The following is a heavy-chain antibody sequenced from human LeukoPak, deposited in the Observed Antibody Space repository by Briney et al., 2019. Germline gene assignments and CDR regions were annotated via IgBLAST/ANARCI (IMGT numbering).Heavy chain of an antibody. J-gene: IGHJ3*02. D-gene: IGHD3-22*01. CDR1: GFTVSSNY. CDR2: IYSGGST. CDR3: AREEWPFSGYYPGAFDI. Sequence: PGGSLRLSCAASGFTVSSNYMSWVRQAPGKGLEWVSVIYSGGSTYYADSVKGRFTISRDNSKNTLYLQMNSLRAEDTAVYYCAREEWPFSGYYPGAFDIWGQGTMVTVSS. V-gene: IGHV3-53*01.